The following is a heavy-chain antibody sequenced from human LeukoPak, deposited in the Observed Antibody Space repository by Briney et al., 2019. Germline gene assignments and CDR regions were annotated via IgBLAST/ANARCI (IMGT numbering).Heavy chain of an antibody. CDR2: IYSSGST. V-gene: IGHV4-61*02. CDR1: GDPISSGTYY. Sequence: SETLSLTCTVSGDPISSGTYYWNWIRQPAGKRLEWIGRIYSSGSTNYNPSLKSRVTMSIDTSKNQFSLKLSSVTAADTAVYYCARTYYYDSSDLFDYYYYMDVWGKGTTVTISS. CDR3: ARTYYYDSSDLFDYYYYMDV. D-gene: IGHD3-22*01. J-gene: IGHJ6*03.